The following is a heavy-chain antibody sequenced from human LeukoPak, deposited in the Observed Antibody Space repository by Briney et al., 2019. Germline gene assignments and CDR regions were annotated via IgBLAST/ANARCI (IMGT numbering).Heavy chain of an antibody. V-gene: IGHV4-4*09. Sequence: SETLSLTCTVSGGSISSYSWSWFRQPPGEGLEWIGYIYTSGNTNYNPSLKSRVTISVDTSKNQFSLRLSSVTAADTAGYYCARLARRSITAMVQYYFDYWGQGTLVTVSS. CDR2: IYTSGNT. D-gene: IGHD5-18*01. CDR3: ARLARRSITAMVQYYFDY. J-gene: IGHJ4*02. CDR1: GGSISSYS.